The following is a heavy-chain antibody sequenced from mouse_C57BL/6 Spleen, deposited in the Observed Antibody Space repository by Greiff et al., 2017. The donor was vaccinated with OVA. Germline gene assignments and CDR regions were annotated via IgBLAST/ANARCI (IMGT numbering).Heavy chain of an antibody. CDR3: ARCPVGAMDY. CDR2: IWSGGST. CDR1: GFSFTSYG. V-gene: IGHV2-2*01. D-gene: IGHD4-1*01. J-gene: IGHJ4*01. Sequence: VQLQESGPGLVQPSQSLSITCTVSGFSFTSYGVHWVRQSPGQGLEWLGVIWSGGSTDYNAAFISRLGISKDNSKSQVFFKMNSMQADDTAIYYCARCPVGAMDYWGQGTSVTVSS.